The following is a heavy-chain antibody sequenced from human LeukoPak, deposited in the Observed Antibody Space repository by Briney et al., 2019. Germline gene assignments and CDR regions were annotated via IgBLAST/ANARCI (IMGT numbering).Heavy chain of an antibody. Sequence: ASVKVSCEASGYTFTSYDINWVRQAAGQGLEWMGWMNPNSGNTGYAQKFQGRVTLTRNTSISTAYMELSSLRSEDTAVYFCARVDGSVDYWGQGTLVTVSS. J-gene: IGHJ4*02. D-gene: IGHD3-22*01. CDR2: MNPNSGNT. CDR3: ARVDGSVDY. CDR1: GYTFTSYD. V-gene: IGHV1-8*01.